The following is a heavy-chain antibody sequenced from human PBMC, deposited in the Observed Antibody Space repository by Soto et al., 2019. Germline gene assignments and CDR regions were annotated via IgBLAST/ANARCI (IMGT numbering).Heavy chain of an antibody. J-gene: IGHJ4*02. CDR2: ISGSGGGT. V-gene: IGHV3-23*01. D-gene: IGHD3-9*01. Sequence: GGSLRLSCAASGFTFSSYAMSWVRQAPGKGLEYVSGISGSGGGTYYAGSVKGRFTISRDNSKNTLFLHMGSLRPEDTAVYYCTRAPSLTLLFDYWGQGTLVTVSS. CDR3: TRAPSLTLLFDY. CDR1: GFTFSSYA.